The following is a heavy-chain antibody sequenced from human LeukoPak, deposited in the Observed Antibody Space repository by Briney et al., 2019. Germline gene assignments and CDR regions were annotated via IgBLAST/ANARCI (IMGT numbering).Heavy chain of an antibody. Sequence: SETLSLTCTVSGGSIISSSYYWGWIRQPPGKGLEWIGSIYYSGSTYYNPSLKSRVTISVDTSKNQFSLKLSSVTAADTAVYYCAREAGESSGYAFDIWGQGTMVTVSS. J-gene: IGHJ3*02. CDR1: GGSIISSSYY. D-gene: IGHD6-25*01. CDR3: AREAGESSGYAFDI. CDR2: IYYSGST. V-gene: IGHV4-39*07.